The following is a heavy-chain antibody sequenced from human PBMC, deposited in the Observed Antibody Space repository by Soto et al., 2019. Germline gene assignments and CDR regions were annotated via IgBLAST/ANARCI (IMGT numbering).Heavy chain of an antibody. Sequence: QVQLVQSGAEVKKPGASVKVSCKTSRYTFTAYYVHWVRQVPGQGLEWMGWINPDSGGTNYAQKFQGSVTMTRDTSITTAYIELTRLQSDDTAVYYCARDRANDYWGQGTLVTVSS. CDR3: ARDRANDY. V-gene: IGHV1-2*02. J-gene: IGHJ4*02. CDR1: RYTFTAYY. CDR2: INPDSGGT.